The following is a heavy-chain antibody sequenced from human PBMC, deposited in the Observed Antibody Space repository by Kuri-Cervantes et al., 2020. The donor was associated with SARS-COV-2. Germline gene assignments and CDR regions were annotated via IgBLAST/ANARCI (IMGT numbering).Heavy chain of an antibody. Sequence: SVKVSCKVSGYTLTELSMHWVRQAPGKGLEWMGGIIPILGIANYAQKFQGRVTITADESTSTAYMELSSLRSEDTAVYYCARPTGDYYGSGSYPYYYYYYMDVWGQGTTVTVSS. CDR2: IIPILGIA. CDR1: GYTLTELS. D-gene: IGHD3-10*01. CDR3: ARPTGDYYGSGSYPYYYYYYMDV. V-gene: IGHV1-69*10. J-gene: IGHJ6*03.